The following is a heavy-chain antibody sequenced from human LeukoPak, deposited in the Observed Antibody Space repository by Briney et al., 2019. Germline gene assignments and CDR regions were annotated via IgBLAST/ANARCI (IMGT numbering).Heavy chain of an antibody. V-gene: IGHV4-39*07. Sequence: PSETLSLTCSVSGGSVSTSHYYWGWIRQPPGRGLEWIGNVYYSGTTYSNPSLRSRVSISVDTSRNQFSLKLNSVTAADTAVYYCARDPRIPTIFGVVMDAFDIWGQGTMVTVSS. CDR1: GGSVSTSHYY. J-gene: IGHJ3*02. D-gene: IGHD3-3*01. CDR2: VYYSGTT. CDR3: ARDPRIPTIFGVVMDAFDI.